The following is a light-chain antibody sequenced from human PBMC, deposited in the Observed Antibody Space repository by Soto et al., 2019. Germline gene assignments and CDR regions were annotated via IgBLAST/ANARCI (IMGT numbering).Light chain of an antibody. J-gene: IGLJ2*01. Sequence: QSVLTQPRSVSGSPGQSVTISCTGTSSDVGGYNYVSWYQQFPGKAPKLMIYDVNKRPSGVPDRFSGSKSGNTASLTISGLQTEDEADYYCCSHAGSYTLVFGGGTKLTVL. V-gene: IGLV2-11*01. CDR3: CSHAGSYTLV. CDR2: DVN. CDR1: SSDVGGYNY.